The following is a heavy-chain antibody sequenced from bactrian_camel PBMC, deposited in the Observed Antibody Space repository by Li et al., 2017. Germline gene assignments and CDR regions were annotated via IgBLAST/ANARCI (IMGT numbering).Heavy chain of an antibody. D-gene: IGHD2*01. CDR3: AADLNCRPGWKLPNYYGMSY. Sequence: HVQLVESGGGSVQAGGSLRLTCTASGHLYSTFCMAWFRQAPGKERERVAVIDTDGTSSYIDSVKGRFTISKDNAKNTLYLQMNSLKPEDTAMYDCAADLNCRPGWKLPNYYGMSYWGQGTQVTVS. CDR1: GHLYSTFC. J-gene: IGHJ4*01. V-gene: IGHV3S53*01. CDR2: IDTDGTS.